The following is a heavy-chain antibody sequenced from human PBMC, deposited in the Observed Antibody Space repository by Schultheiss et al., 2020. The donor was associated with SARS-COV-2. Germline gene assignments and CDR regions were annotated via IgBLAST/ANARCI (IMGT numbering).Heavy chain of an antibody. D-gene: IGHD6-13*01. CDR1: GFTFSNAW. CDR2: IKSKTDGGTT. CDR3: AKPQGAAAVWVDY. Sequence: GGSLRLSCAASGFTFSNAWMSWVRQAPGKGLEWVGRIKSKTDGGTTDYAAPVKGRFTISRDDSKNTLYLQMNSLRAEDTAVYYCAKPQGAAAVWVDYWGQGTLVTVSS. J-gene: IGHJ4*02. V-gene: IGHV3-15*01.